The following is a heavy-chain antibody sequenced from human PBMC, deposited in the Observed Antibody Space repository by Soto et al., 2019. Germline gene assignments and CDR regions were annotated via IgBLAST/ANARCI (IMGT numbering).Heavy chain of an antibody. D-gene: IGHD1-1*01. Sequence: GWSLRLSCTTSGFSFGDYAMCLFRQAPGKGLEWVGLVRSKAFGGTTDYAASVKGRFDISRDDSKSIAYLQMNSVTTEDTAIYFCARYTYTTRYSYYGMEVWGHGTTVTVSS. CDR3: ARYTYTTRYSYYGMEV. CDR1: GFSFGDYA. CDR2: VRSKAFGGTT. V-gene: IGHV3-49*03. J-gene: IGHJ6*02.